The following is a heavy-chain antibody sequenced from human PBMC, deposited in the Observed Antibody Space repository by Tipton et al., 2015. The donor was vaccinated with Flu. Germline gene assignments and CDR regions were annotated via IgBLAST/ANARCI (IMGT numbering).Heavy chain of an antibody. Sequence: TLSLTCSVSGASVGGPYCWAWVRQPPGKGLEWIGNICPGSPYYNPSLKSRVTISIDTSKNQVSLKLSSVTAADTAVYYCANSLYYDSTYFDYWGQGTLVTVSS. V-gene: IGHV4-38-2*01. CDR2: ICPGSP. CDR1: GASVGGPYC. CDR3: ANSLYYDSTYFDY. J-gene: IGHJ4*02. D-gene: IGHD3-22*01.